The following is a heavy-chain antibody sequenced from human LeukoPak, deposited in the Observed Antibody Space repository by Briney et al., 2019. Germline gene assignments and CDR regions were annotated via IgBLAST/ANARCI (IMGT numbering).Heavy chain of an antibody. CDR2: IYSGGST. CDR1: GFTVSSNY. J-gene: IGHJ4*02. Sequence: PGGSLRLSCAASGFTVSSNYMSWVRQAPGKRLEWVSVIYSGGSTYYADSVKGRFTISRDNSKNTLYLQMNSLRAEDTAVYYCARDGDYYDSSGYFGYWGQGTLVTVSS. D-gene: IGHD3-22*01. CDR3: ARDGDYYDSSGYFGY. V-gene: IGHV3-66*02.